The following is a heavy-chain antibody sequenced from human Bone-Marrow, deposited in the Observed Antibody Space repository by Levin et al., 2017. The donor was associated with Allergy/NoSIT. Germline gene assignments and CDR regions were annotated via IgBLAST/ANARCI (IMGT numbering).Heavy chain of an antibody. Sequence: KRGESLKISCQGSGYTFTSYWIAWVRQMPGKGLEYMGVIYPGDSDTRYSASFQGQVTISVDKSISTAYLQWTSLKASDTAMYYCARAPGYTSGWHDYWGQGTLVTVSS. CDR3: ARAPGYTSGWHDY. D-gene: IGHD6-19*01. CDR1: GYTFTSYW. V-gene: IGHV5-51*01. J-gene: IGHJ4*02. CDR2: IYPGDSDT.